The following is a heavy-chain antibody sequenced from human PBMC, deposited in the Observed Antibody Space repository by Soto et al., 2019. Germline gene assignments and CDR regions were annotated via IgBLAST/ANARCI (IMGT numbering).Heavy chain of an antibody. V-gene: IGHV3-43*01. CDR3: AKGGGGAAAGTNR. Sequence: DVQLVESGGVVVQPGGSLRLSCAASGITFDDYTMHLVRQAPGKGLEWVSLISWDGGSTYYADSVKGRFTISRDNSKNSLYLQMNSLRTEDTALYYCAKGGGGAAAGTNRWGQGTLVTVSS. J-gene: IGHJ4*02. CDR1: GITFDDYT. CDR2: ISWDGGST. D-gene: IGHD6-13*01.